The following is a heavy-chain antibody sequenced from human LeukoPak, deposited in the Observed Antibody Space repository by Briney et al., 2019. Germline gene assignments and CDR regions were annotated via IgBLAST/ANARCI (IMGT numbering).Heavy chain of an antibody. D-gene: IGHD3-16*02. CDR3: VRHRSSESSRMITSGGVIVKRNWFDP. J-gene: IGHJ5*02. V-gene: IGHV4-39*01. CDR2: IYYSGTT. Sequence: SETLSLTCTVSGGSIRSSNFYWGWIRQPPGRGLEWIGIIYYSGTTYYNPSLKSRVTISVDTSKNQFSLKLKSVTAADTAVYYCVRHRSSESSRMITSGGVIVKRNWFDPWGQGTLVTVSS. CDR1: GGSIRSSNFY.